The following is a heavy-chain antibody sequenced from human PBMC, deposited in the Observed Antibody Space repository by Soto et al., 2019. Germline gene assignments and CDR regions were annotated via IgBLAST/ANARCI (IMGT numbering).Heavy chain of an antibody. CDR1: GGSISSSSYY. D-gene: IGHD6-19*01. Sequence: QLQLQESGPGLVKPSETLSLTCTVSGGSISSSSYYWGWIRQPPGKGLEWIGSIYYSGSTYYKPSLKSRVAISVDTSKNQFSLKLSSVTAADTAVYYCARLAVGDYWGQGTLVTVSS. CDR3: ARLAVGDY. J-gene: IGHJ4*02. CDR2: IYYSGST. V-gene: IGHV4-39*01.